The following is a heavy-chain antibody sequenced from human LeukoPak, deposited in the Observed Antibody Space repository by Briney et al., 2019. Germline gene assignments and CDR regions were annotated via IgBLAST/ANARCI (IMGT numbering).Heavy chain of an antibody. J-gene: IGHJ3*02. CDR3: ARSGYSSDAFDI. D-gene: IGHD6-13*01. Sequence: SQTLSLTCAISGDSVSSNSAAWNWIRQSPSRGLDWLGSTYYRSKWYNDYAVSVKSRITINPDTSKNQFSLQLNSVTPEDTAVYYCARSGYSSDAFDIWGQGTMVTVSS. CDR1: GDSVSSNSAA. CDR2: TYYRSKWYN. V-gene: IGHV6-1*01.